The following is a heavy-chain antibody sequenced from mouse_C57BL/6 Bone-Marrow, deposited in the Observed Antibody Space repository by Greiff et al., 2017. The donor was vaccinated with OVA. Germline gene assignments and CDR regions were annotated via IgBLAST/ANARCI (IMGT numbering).Heavy chain of an antibody. V-gene: IGHV1-81*01. D-gene: IGHD1-1*01. CDR2: IYPRSGNT. CDR1: GYTFTSYG. Sequence: QVQLQQPGAELARPGASVKLSCKASGYTFTSYGISWVKQRTGQGLEWIGEIYPRSGNTYYNEKFKGKATLTADKSSSTAYMELRSLTSEDSAVYFCAIYYGSSYGWYFDVWGTGTTVTVSS. J-gene: IGHJ1*03. CDR3: AIYYGSSYGWYFDV.